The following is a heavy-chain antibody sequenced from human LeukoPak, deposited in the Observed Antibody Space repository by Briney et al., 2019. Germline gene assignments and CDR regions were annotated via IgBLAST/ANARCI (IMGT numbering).Heavy chain of an antibody. CDR2: IKQDGSEK. CDR1: GFTFSSYW. Sequence: GGSLRLSCAASGFTFSSYWMSWVRQAPGKGLEWVANIKQDGSEKYYVDSVKGRFTISRDNAKNSLYLQMNSLRAEDTAVYYCARVRIAVAVSAFDIWGQGTMVTVSS. V-gene: IGHV3-7*01. D-gene: IGHD6-19*01. CDR3: ARVRIAVAVSAFDI. J-gene: IGHJ3*02.